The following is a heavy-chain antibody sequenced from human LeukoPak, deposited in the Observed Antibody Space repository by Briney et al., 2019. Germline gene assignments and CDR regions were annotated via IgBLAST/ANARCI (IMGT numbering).Heavy chain of an antibody. CDR1: GYTFTSYY. D-gene: IGHD6-13*01. J-gene: IGHJ4*02. Sequence: RAAVKVSCRASGYTFTSYYMHWVRQAPGQGLEWMGIINPSGGSTSYVHKFQGRVTMTRDRSTSTVYMELSSLRFEDTAVYYCARLGAAAVDYWGQGTLVTVSS. CDR2: INPSGGST. V-gene: IGHV1-46*01. CDR3: ARLGAAAVDY.